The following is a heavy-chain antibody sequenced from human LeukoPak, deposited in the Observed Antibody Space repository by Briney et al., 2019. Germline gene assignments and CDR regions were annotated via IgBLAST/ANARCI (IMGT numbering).Heavy chain of an antibody. CDR2: ISAYNGNT. V-gene: IGHV1-18*04. CDR1: GYTFTGYY. Sequence: GASVKVSCKASGYTFTGYYMHWVRQAPGQGLEWMGWISAYNGNTNYAQKFQGRVTMTTDTSTSTAYMELRSLRSDDTAVYYCARDLRTAVAGNWFDPWGQGTLVTVSS. J-gene: IGHJ5*02. D-gene: IGHD6-19*01. CDR3: ARDLRTAVAGNWFDP.